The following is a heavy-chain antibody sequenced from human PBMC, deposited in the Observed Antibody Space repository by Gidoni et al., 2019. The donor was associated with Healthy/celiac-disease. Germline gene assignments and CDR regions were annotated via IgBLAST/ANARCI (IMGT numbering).Heavy chain of an antibody. Sequence: VQLVESGGGLVQPGGSLRLSCAASGFTFSSYDMHWVRQATGKGLEWVSAIGTAGDTYYPGSVKGRFTISRENAKNSLYLQMNSLRAGDTAVYYCARDKQQLDGNYYGMDVWGQGTTVTVSS. CDR3: ARDKQQLDGNYYGMDV. D-gene: IGHD6-13*01. CDR2: IGTAGDT. J-gene: IGHJ6*02. CDR1: GFTFSSYD. V-gene: IGHV3-13*04.